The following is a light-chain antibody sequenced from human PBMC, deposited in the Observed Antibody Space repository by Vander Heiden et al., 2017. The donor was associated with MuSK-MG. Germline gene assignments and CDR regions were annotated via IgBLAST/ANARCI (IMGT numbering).Light chain of an antibody. V-gene: IGKV2-28*01. CDR2: LGS. CDR1: QSLLHSNGYNY. Sequence: DIVMTQSPPSLPVTPGEPASISCRSSQSLLHSNGYNYLDWYLQKPGQSPQLLIYLGSNRAHGVPDRFSGSGPGTDFTLKISRVEAEDVGVYYCMQALQTPTFGQGTKVEIK. J-gene: IGKJ1*01. CDR3: MQALQTPT.